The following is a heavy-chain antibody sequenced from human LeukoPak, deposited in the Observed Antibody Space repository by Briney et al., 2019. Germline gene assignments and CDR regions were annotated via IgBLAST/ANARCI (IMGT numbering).Heavy chain of an antibody. CDR2: ISYDGSNK. D-gene: IGHD4-17*01. Sequence: GGSLRLSCAASGFTFSSYGMHWVRQAPGKGLEWVAVISYDGSNKYYADSVKGRFTISRDNSKNTLYLQMNSLRAEDTAVYYCAKGRVSPLYGDYIDYWGQGTLVTVSS. CDR1: GFTFSSYG. V-gene: IGHV3-30*18. J-gene: IGHJ4*02. CDR3: AKGRVSPLYGDYIDY.